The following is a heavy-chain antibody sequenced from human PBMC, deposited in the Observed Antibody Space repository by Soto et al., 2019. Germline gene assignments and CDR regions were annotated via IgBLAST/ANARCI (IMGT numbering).Heavy chain of an antibody. CDR3: ARHRGRSPYYFDY. V-gene: IGHV4-39*01. Sequence: QLQLQESGPGLVKPSETLSLTCTVSGGSISSSSYYWGWIRQPPGKGLEWIGSIYYSGSTYYNPSLKSRVTISVDTSKNQFSLKLSSVTAADTAVYYCARHRGRSPYYFDYWGQGTLVTVSS. D-gene: IGHD3-10*01. J-gene: IGHJ4*02. CDR2: IYYSGST. CDR1: GGSISSSSYY.